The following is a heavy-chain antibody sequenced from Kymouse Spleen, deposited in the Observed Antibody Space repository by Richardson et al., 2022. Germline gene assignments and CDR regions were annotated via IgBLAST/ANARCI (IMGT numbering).Heavy chain of an antibody. CDR1: GGSFSGYY. CDR2: INHSGST. CDR3: ARRVRYFDWDMDV. J-gene: IGHJ6*02. Sequence: QVQLQQWGAGLLKPSETLSLTCAVYGGSFSGYYWSWIRQPPGKGLEWIGEINHSGSTNYNPSLKSRVTISVDTSKNQFSLKLSSVTAADTAVYYCARRVRYFDWDMDVWGQGTTVTVSS. D-gene: IGHD3-9*01. V-gene: IGHV4-34*01.